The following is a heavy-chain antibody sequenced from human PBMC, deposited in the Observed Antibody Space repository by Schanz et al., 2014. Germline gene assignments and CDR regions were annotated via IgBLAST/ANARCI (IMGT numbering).Heavy chain of an antibody. CDR2: VYYSGST. J-gene: IGHJ4*02. Sequence: QLQLQESGPGLVKPSETLSLTCTVSGGSISSSNYYWGWIRQPPGKGLEWIGCVYYSGSTYYNPSQKMRSHLSVDTSKTHSPVKRRFGPAADTAVYYCARHPDYEYYDVLTGYYYFDYWGQGTLVTVSS. CDR1: GGSISSSNYY. CDR3: ARHPDYEYYDVLTGYYYFDY. V-gene: IGHV4-39*01. D-gene: IGHD3-9*01.